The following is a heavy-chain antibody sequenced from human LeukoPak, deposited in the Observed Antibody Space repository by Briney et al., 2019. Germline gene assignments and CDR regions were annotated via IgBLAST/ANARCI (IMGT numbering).Heavy chain of an antibody. Sequence: GGCLRLSCAASGFNFSGYAMSWVRQAPGRGLEWVSAISGSGGSTYYADSVKGRFTISRDNSKNTLYLQMNSLRAEDTGVYYCAEALTKIRYFDRLTDYWGQGTLVPVSS. CDR2: ISGSGGST. CDR3: AEALTKIRYFDRLTDY. CDR1: GFNFSGYA. D-gene: IGHD3-9*01. J-gene: IGHJ4*02. V-gene: IGHV3-23*01.